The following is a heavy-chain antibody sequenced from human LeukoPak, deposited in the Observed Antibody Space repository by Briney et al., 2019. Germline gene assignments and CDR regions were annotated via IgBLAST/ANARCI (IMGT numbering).Heavy chain of an antibody. CDR3: ARAGSGSYDDAFDI. CDR1: GGSISSYY. CDR2: IYYSGST. D-gene: IGHD1-26*01. Sequence: SETLSLTCTVSGGSISSYYWSWIRQPPGKGLEWIGYIYYSGSTNYNPSLKSRVTISVDTSKNQFSLKLSSVTAADTAVYYCARAGSGSYDDAFDIRGQGTMVTVSS. J-gene: IGHJ3*02. V-gene: IGHV4-59*01.